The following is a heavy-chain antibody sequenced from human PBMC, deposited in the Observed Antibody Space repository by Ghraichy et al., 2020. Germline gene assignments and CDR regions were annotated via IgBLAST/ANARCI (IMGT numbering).Heavy chain of an antibody. CDR2: ISGSGGST. J-gene: IGHJ4*02. Sequence: GGSLRLSCAASGFTFSSYAMNWVRQAPGKGLEWVSAISGSGGSTYYADSVKGRFTISRDNSKNTLYLQMNSLRAEDTAVYYCARRWGHYDFWSGYWIDYWGQGTLVTVSS. CDR3: ARRWGHYDFWSGYWIDY. CDR1: GFTFSSYA. D-gene: IGHD3-3*01. V-gene: IGHV3-23*01.